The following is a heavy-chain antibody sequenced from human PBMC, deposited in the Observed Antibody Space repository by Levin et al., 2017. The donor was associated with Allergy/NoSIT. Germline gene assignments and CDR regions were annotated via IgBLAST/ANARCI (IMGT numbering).Heavy chain of an antibody. Sequence: GESLKISCAASGFTFSSYGMHWVRQAPGKGLEWVAVISYDGSNKYYADSVKGRFTISRDNSKNTLYLQMNSLRAEDTAVYYCAKAEAYYDSSGEKYYFDYWGQGTLVTVSS. CDR3: AKAEAYYDSSGEKYYFDY. D-gene: IGHD3-22*01. V-gene: IGHV3-30*18. CDR1: GFTFSSYG. J-gene: IGHJ4*02. CDR2: ISYDGSNK.